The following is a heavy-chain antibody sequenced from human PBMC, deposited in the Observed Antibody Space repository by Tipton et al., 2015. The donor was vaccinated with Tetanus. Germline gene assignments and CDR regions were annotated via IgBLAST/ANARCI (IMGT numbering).Heavy chain of an antibody. V-gene: IGHV1-69*01. Sequence: VQSGAEMKKPGSSVKVSCKASGGTFSNYALSWVRQAPGQGLEWVGGITPIFGTTNSAPKFQGRVTITADESTNTAYMELSSLRSEGTAVYYCVRAPNRISRAYDYWGQGTQITVSS. D-gene: IGHD1-14*01. CDR1: GGTFSNYA. CDR3: VRAPNRISRAYDY. CDR2: ITPIFGTT. J-gene: IGHJ4*02.